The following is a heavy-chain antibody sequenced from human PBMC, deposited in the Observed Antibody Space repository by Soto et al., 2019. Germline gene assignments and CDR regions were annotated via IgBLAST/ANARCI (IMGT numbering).Heavy chain of an antibody. CDR1: GFTFSSYA. D-gene: IGHD6-19*01. J-gene: IGHJ1*01. CDR3: AKPSSGWYSYFQP. CDR2: ISGSGGST. Sequence: EVQLLESGGGLVQPGGSLRLSCAASGFTFSSYARSWVRQAPGKGLEWVSAISGSGGSTYYADSVKGRFTISRDNSKITLYLQMNSLRAEHTAVYYCAKPSSGWYSYFQPWGQGTLVTVSS. V-gene: IGHV3-23*01.